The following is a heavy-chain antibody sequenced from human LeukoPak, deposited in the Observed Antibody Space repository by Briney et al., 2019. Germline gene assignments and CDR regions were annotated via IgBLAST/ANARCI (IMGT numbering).Heavy chain of an antibody. J-gene: IGHJ6*02. CDR1: GFTVSSNY. V-gene: IGHV3-53*01. Sequence: QPGGSLRLSCAASGFTVSSNYMGWVRQAPGKGLEWVSVIYSGGSTYYADSVKGRFTISRDNSKNTLYLQMNSLSAEDTAVYYCGRAAVAPADQLGYYYYGMDVWGQGTTVTVSS. CDR3: GRAAVAPADQLGYYYYGMDV. CDR2: IYSGGST. D-gene: IGHD2-2*01.